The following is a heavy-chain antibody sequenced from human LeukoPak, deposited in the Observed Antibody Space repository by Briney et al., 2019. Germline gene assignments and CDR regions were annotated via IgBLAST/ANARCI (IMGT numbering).Heavy chain of an antibody. V-gene: IGHV3-20*04. Sequence: GGSVGLFRGASIFTFHDYCMSWARQAPGKGLEDVSGINSNGGGTTYADTVKGRFTISRDNAKNSYYLQMNRLRAEDTALYYCARGSNPDYYYYDMDVWGQGTTVTVSS. CDR1: IFTFHDYC. CDR2: INSNGGGT. J-gene: IGHJ6*02. D-gene: IGHD1-14*01. CDR3: ARGSNPDYYYYDMDV.